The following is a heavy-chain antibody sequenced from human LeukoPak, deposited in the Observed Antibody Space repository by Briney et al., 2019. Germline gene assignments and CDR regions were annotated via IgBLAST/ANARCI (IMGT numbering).Heavy chain of an antibody. Sequence: SGGSLRLSCAAPGFTFSSYAMSWVRQAPGKGLEWVSAISSSGGWTYYADSVKGRFTISRDNSKNTLSLQMSSLRAEETAVYYCAKVDSSGWYGGVAFDIWGQGTVVIVSS. D-gene: IGHD6-19*01. CDR1: GFTFSSYA. CDR2: ISSSGGWT. CDR3: AKVDSSGWYGGVAFDI. V-gene: IGHV3-23*01. J-gene: IGHJ3*02.